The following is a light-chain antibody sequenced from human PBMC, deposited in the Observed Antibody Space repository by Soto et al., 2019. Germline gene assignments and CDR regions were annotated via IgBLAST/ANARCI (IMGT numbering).Light chain of an antibody. CDR2: GAS. CDR3: QQYGSSQFT. CDR1: QRVSSSY. V-gene: IGKV3-20*01. J-gene: IGKJ3*01. Sequence: EIVLTQSPGPLSLSPGERATLSCRASQRVSSSYLAWYQQKPGQAPRLLIYGASSRATGIPDRFSGSGSGTDFTLTISRLEPEDFAVYYCQQYGSSQFTFGPGTKVDIK.